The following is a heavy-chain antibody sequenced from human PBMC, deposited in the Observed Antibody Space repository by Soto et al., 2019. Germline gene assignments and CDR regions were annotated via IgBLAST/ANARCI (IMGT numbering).Heavy chain of an antibody. CDR1: GGSISSYY. Sequence: SETLSLTCTVHGGSISSYYWSWIRQPPGKGLEWIGYIYYSGSTNYNPSLKSRVTISVDTSKNQFSLKLSSVTAADTAVYYCARAGGYSRTTPNPRVYDMDVWGQGTTVT. CDR2: IYYSGST. V-gene: IGHV4-59*01. CDR3: ARAGGYSRTTPNPRVYDMDV. D-gene: IGHD6-13*01. J-gene: IGHJ6*02.